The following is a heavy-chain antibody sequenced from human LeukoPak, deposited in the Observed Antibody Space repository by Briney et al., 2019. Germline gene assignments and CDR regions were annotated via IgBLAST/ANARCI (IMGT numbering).Heavy chain of an antibody. Sequence: GGSLRLSCAASGFIFTDYGMHWVRQAPGKGLEWVAFIRYDGSNRYYADSVKGRFTISRDNSKNTLYLQMNSLRAEDTAVYYCAKESTIFGVVIMEALDYWGQGTLVTVSS. CDR2: IRYDGSNR. D-gene: IGHD3-3*01. J-gene: IGHJ4*02. CDR1: GFIFTDYG. V-gene: IGHV3-30*02. CDR3: AKESTIFGVVIMEALDY.